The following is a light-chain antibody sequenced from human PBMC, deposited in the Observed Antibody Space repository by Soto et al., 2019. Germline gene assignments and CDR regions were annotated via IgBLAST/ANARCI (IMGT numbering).Light chain of an antibody. V-gene: IGKV1-5*03. Sequence: EIQMTQSPSVLSAFVGDRVTITCRASQSITTWLAWYQQKPGKAPKVLIHKASSLKSGVPSRFSGSGSGTEFTLTISSLQTDDIATYYCQQYNSYSLTFGQGTKVDIK. CDR1: QSITTW. CDR3: QQYNSYSLT. J-gene: IGKJ1*01. CDR2: KAS.